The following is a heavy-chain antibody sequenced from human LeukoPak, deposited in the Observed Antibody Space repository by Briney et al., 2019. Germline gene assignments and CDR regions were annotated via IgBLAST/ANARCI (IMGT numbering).Heavy chain of an antibody. D-gene: IGHD1-26*01. J-gene: IGHJ4*02. CDR1: GFTFSSYA. CDR2: ISGSGGST. V-gene: IGHV3-23*01. Sequence: PGRSLRLSCAASGFTFSSYAMSWVRQAPGKGLEWVSTISGSGGSTYYADSVKGRFTISRDNSKNTLYLQMNSLRAEDTAVYYCAKRMSGSYSVVDYWGQGTLVTVSS. CDR3: AKRMSGSYSVVDY.